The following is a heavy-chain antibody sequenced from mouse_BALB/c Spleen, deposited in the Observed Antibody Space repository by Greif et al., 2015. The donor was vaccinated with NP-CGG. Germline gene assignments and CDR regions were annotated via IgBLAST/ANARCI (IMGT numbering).Heavy chain of an antibody. Sequence: EVKLEESGGGLVKPGGSLKLSCAASRFAFSSYDMSWVRQTPEKRLEWVAYISSGGGSTYYPDTVKGRFTISRDNAKNTLYLQMSSQKSEDTAMYYCASHYYGSSYYFDYWGQGTTLTVSS. J-gene: IGHJ2*01. D-gene: IGHD1-1*01. CDR1: RFAFSSYD. CDR3: ASHYYGSSYYFDY. CDR2: ISSGGGST. V-gene: IGHV5-12-1*01.